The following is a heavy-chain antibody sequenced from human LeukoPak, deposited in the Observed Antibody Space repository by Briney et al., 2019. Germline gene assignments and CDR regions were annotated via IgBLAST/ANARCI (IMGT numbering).Heavy chain of an antibody. J-gene: IGHJ4*02. CDR3: ARHRSEDCSSISCYARALDY. CDR1: GGSIRSSSYY. V-gene: IGHV4-39*01. CDR2: IYYSGNT. Sequence: SETLSLTCTVSGGSIRSSSYYWGWIRQPPGKGLEWIGSIYYSGNTYYNPSLKSRVTIPVDTSKNQFSLKLSSVTAADTAVYYRARHRSEDCSSISCYARALDYWGQGTLVTVSS. D-gene: IGHD2-2*01.